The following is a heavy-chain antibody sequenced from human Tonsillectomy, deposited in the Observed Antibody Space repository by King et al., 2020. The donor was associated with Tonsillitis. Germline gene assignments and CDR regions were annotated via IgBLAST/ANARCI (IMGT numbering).Heavy chain of an antibody. J-gene: IGHJ6*03. V-gene: IGHV3-48*03. CDR2: ISSSGFTI. CDR3: ARVYNYYYYMDV. CDR1: GFTFSSYE. Sequence: VQLVESGGGLVQPGGSLRLSCAASGFTFSSYEMNWVRQAPGKGLEWVSYISSSGFTIYYADSVKGRFTISRDNAKNSLYLQMNSRRAEDTAVYYCARVYNYYYYMDVWGKGTTVTVSS.